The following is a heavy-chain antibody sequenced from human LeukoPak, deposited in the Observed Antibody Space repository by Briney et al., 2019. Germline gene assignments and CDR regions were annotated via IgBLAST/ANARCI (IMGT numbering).Heavy chain of an antibody. CDR1: GGSVSSYY. D-gene: IGHD5-12*01. CDR3: ARNLIVATTDRNDAFDI. V-gene: IGHV4-4*09. CDR2: IYTSGST. Sequence: PSETLSLTCTVSGGSVSSYYWSWIRQPPGKGLEWIGYIYTSGSTNYNPSLKSRVTISVDTSKNQFSLKLSSVTAADTAVYYCARNLIVATTDRNDAFDIWGQGTMVTVSS. J-gene: IGHJ3*02.